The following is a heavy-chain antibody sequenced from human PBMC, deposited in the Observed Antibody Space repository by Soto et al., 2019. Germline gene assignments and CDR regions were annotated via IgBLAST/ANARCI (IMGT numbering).Heavy chain of an antibody. J-gene: IGHJ6*02. CDR2: TYYRSKWYN. Sequence: PSQTPSLTCAISGDSVSSNSAAWNWIRQSPSRGLEWLGRTYYRSKWYNDYAVSVKSRITINPDTSKNQFSLQLNSVTPEDTAVYYCARDPNYCSSTSCPLNYYGMDVWGQGTTVTVSS. D-gene: IGHD2-2*01. CDR1: GDSVSSNSAA. CDR3: ARDPNYCSSTSCPLNYYGMDV. V-gene: IGHV6-1*01.